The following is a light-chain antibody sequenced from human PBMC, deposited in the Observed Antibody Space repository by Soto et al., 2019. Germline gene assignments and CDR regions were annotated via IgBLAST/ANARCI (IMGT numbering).Light chain of an antibody. V-gene: IGKV3-20*01. J-gene: IGKJ1*01. CDR2: GAS. CDR1: QSVSSSY. Sequence: IVLPHYPGTLSLSPGERATLSCRASQSVSSSYLAWYQQKPGQAPRLLIYGASSRATGIPDRFSGSGSGTDFTLTISRLEPEDFAVYYCQQYGSSPWTFGQGTKVDIK. CDR3: QQYGSSPWT.